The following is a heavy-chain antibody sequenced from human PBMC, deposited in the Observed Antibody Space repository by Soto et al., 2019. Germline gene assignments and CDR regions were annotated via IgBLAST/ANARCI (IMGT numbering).Heavy chain of an antibody. Sequence: ASETLSLTCTVSGDSISGSYWWGWVRQPPGKGLEWIGEVSQSGNTNYNPSLMSRLTISVDKSKNQFSLRLTYVTAADTGIYYCAREVPGLREVNRNWFDPWGQGTLVTVSS. V-gene: IGHV4-4*02. CDR1: GDSISGSYW. J-gene: IGHJ5*02. CDR3: AREVPGLREVNRNWFDP. CDR2: VSQSGNT. D-gene: IGHD3-10*01.